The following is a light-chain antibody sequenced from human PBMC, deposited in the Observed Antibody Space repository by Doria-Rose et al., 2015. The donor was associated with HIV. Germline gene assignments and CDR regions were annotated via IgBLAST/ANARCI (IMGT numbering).Light chain of an antibody. J-gene: IGKJ2*01. V-gene: IGKV1-39*01. CDR2: AAS. Sequence: TQSPSSLSAFVGDRVTITCRTSQSISGYLNWYQHKPGKAPKLLIYAASSLQSGVPSRFSGSGSGTDLTLTISSLQPEDFATYYCQQTYTAPRTFGQGTNLEIK. CDR3: QQTYTAPRT. CDR1: QSISGY.